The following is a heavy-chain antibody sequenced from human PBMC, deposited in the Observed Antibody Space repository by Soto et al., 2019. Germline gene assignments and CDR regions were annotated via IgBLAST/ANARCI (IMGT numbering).Heavy chain of an antibody. J-gene: IGHJ5*02. V-gene: IGHV4-30-2*01. D-gene: IGHD1-26*01. CDR2: IYHSGST. CDR1: GGSISSGGYS. Sequence: SETLSLTCAVSGGSISSGGYSWSWIRQPPGKGLEWIGYIYHSGSTYYNPSLKSRVTISVDRSKNQFSLKLSSVTAADTAVYYCARVVVGAIDNWFDPWGQGTLVTVSS. CDR3: ARVVVGAIDNWFDP.